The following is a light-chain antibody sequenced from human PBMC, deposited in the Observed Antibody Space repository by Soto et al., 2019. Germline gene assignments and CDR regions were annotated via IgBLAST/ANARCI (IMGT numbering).Light chain of an antibody. CDR2: DAS. CDR3: QQYDTFSRFT. J-gene: IGKJ3*01. V-gene: IGKV1-5*01. CDR1: QNINDW. Sequence: DIQMTQSPSTLSASVGDRVTITCRASQNINDWSAWYQQKPGKAPNLLIYDASTLESGVPSRFSGSGSGTEFTLTISSLQPADFATYYCQQYDTFSRFTFGPGTKVDLK.